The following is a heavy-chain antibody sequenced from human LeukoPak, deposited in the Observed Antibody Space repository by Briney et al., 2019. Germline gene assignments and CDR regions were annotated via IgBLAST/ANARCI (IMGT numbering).Heavy chain of an antibody. D-gene: IGHD4-23*01. CDR1: GFTFSSYS. V-gene: IGHV3-21*01. J-gene: IGHJ4*02. CDR3: AKGRIGGYLDY. Sequence: GGSLRLSCAASGFTFSSYSMNWVRQAPGKGLEWVSSISSSSSYIYYADSVKGRFTISRDNAKNSLYLQMNSLRGEDTAVYYCAKGRIGGYLDYWGQGTLVTVSS. CDR2: ISSSSSYI.